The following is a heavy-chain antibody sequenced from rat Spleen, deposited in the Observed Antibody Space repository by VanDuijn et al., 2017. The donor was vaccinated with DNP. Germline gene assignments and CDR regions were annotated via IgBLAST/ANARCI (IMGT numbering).Heavy chain of an antibody. J-gene: IGHJ3*01. Sequence: EVQLVESGGGLVQPGRSLKLSCATSGFTFSDYYMAWVRQAPTKGLEWVAYISYDGGSTHYRDSVKGRFTISRDNAKSTLYLQMNSLRSEDMATYYCTTDAAYWGQGALVTVSS. CDR2: ISYDGGST. CDR3: TTDAAY. CDR1: GFTFSDYY. V-gene: IGHV5-20*01.